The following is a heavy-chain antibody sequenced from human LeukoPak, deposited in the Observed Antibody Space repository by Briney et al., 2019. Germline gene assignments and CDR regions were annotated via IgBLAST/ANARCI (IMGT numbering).Heavy chain of an antibody. CDR2: IYPGDSET. J-gene: IGHJ3*02. CDR3: ARHVYGDSKGGVNDAFDI. CDR1: GYLFTRKW. Sequence: GESLKISCKGSGYLFTRKWIGWVRQMPGKGLEWMGIIYPGDSETRYSPSLQGQVTISADKSINTAYLQWSSLKASDTAMYYCARHVYGDSKGGVNDAFDIWGQGTMVTVSS. V-gene: IGHV5-51*01. D-gene: IGHD4-17*01.